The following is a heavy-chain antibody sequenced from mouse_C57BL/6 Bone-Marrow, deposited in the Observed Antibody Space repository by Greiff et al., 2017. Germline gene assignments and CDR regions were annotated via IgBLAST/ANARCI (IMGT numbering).Heavy chain of an antibody. Sequence: QVQLQQSGAELARPGASVKLSCKASGYTFTSYGISWVKQRTGQGLEWIGEIYPRSGNTYYNEKFKGKATPTADKSSSTAYMELRSLTSEDSAVYFCARSRGWAMDYWGQGTSVTVSS. J-gene: IGHJ4*01. V-gene: IGHV1-81*01. CDR3: ARSRGWAMDY. CDR2: IYPRSGNT. D-gene: IGHD3-2*02. CDR1: GYTFTSYG.